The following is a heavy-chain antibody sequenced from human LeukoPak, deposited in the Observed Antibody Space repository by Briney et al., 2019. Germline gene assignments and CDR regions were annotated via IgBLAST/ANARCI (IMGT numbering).Heavy chain of an antibody. V-gene: IGHV3-33*08. Sequence: GGSLRLTCAASGFTVSSYGMHWVRQAPGKGLEWVAVIWYDGSNKYYADSVKGRFTISRDNSKNTLYLQMNSLRAEDTAVYYCARDHPAVDYWGQGTLVTVSS. J-gene: IGHJ4*02. CDR1: GFTVSSYG. CDR3: ARDHPAVDY. CDR2: IWYDGSNK.